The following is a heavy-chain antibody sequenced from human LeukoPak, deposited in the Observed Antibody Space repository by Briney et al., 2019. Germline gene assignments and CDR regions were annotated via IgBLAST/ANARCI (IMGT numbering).Heavy chain of an antibody. J-gene: IGHJ4*02. V-gene: IGHV4-59*12. D-gene: IGHD2-2*01. CDR3: ARDAVVPAGLLDY. CDR2: IYHSGST. CDR1: GGSISSYY. Sequence: SETLSLTCTVSGGSISSYYWSWIRQPPGKGLEWIGSIYHSGSTYYNPSLKSRVTISVDTSKNQFSLKLTSVTAADTAVYYCARDAVVPAGLLDYWGQGTLVTVSS.